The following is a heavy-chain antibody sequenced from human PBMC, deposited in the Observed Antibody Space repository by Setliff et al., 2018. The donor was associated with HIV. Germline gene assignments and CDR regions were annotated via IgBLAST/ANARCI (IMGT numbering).Heavy chain of an antibody. CDR3: AKEYSASSEDP. CDR1: GFTFSNYD. J-gene: IGHJ5*01. Sequence: PGGSLRLSCAASGFTFSNYDMSWVRQAPEKGLEWVSGISDSGGNTYYTDSVKGRFTISSDNSKNTLYLQMNSLRVEDTAVYYCAKEYSASSEDPWGQGTLVTVSS. V-gene: IGHV3-23*01. CDR2: ISDSGGNT. D-gene: IGHD5-12*01.